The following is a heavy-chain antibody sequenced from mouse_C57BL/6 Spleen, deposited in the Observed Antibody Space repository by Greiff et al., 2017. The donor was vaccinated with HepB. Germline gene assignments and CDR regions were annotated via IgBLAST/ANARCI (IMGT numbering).Heavy chain of an antibody. J-gene: IGHJ2*01. D-gene: IGHD1-1*01. V-gene: IGHV1-82*01. CDR3: ARETTVVAHYYFDY. Sequence: QVQLQQSGPELVKPGASVKISCKASGYAFSSSWMNWVKQRPGKGLEWIGRIYPGDGDTNYNGKFKGKATLTADKSSSTAYMQLSSLTSEDSAVYYCARETTVVAHYYFDYWGQGTTLTVSS. CDR2: IYPGDGDT. CDR1: GYAFSSSW.